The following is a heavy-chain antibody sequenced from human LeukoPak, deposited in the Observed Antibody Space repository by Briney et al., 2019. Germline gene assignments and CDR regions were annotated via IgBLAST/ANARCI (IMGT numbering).Heavy chain of an antibody. Sequence: GGSLRLSCAASGFTFSSYWMSWVRQAPGKGLEWVANIKQDGSEKYYVDSVKGRFTISRDNAKNSLYLQMNSLRAEDTVVYYCARGNWNYVYNWFDPWGQGTLVTVSS. CDR2: IKQDGSEK. V-gene: IGHV3-7*01. D-gene: IGHD1-7*01. CDR3: ARGNWNYVYNWFDP. J-gene: IGHJ5*02. CDR1: GFTFSSYW.